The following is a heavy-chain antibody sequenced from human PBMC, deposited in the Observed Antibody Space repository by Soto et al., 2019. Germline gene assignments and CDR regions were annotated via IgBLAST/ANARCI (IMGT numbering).Heavy chain of an antibody. CDR1: GYTFTSYG. D-gene: IGHD6-19*01. CDR3: AKLKQCLVPSAFDI. Sequence: QVQLVQSGAEVKKPGASVKVSCKASGYTFTSYGISWVRQAPGQGLEWMGWISAYNVNTNYAQKLQGRVTMTTATSTSTAYMELRSLRSDDTAVYYWAKLKQCLVPSAFDIWVQGTMVTVSS. J-gene: IGHJ3*02. CDR2: ISAYNVNT. V-gene: IGHV1-18*01.